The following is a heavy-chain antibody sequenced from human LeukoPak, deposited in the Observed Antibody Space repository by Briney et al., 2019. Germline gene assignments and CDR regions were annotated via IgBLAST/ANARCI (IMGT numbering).Heavy chain of an antibody. Sequence: PSETLSLTCTVSGGSVSSYYWTWIRQPAGQGLEWIGRIYTSGSTNYNPSLKSRITISVDKSKNQFSLRLNSVTAADTAVYYCAGYSSYYGHFDYWGQGTLVTVSS. V-gene: IGHV4-4*07. CDR2: IYTSGST. J-gene: IGHJ4*02. CDR3: AGYSSYYGHFDY. D-gene: IGHD6-19*01. CDR1: GGSVSSYY.